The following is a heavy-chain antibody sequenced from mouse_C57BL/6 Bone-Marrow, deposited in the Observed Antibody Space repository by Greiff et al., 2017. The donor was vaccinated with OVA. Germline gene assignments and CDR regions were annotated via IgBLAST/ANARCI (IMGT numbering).Heavy chain of an antibody. J-gene: IGHJ4*01. CDR3: GLRAQATPYYYAMDY. V-gene: IGHV1-11*01. CDR1: GYTFTDHI. Sequence: VQLQQSGAELASPGASVTLSCKASGYTFTDHIMNWVKKRPGQGLEWIGRIYPVSGETNYNQKFMGKATFSVDRSSSTVYMVLNSLTSEDHAVYYCGLRAQATPYYYAMDYWGQGTSVTVSS. D-gene: IGHD3-2*02. CDR2: IYPVSGET.